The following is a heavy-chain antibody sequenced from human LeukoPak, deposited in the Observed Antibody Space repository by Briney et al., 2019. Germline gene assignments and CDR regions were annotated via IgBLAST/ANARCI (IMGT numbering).Heavy chain of an antibody. CDR3: ARTSGYFDWLLASEFDY. D-gene: IGHD3-9*01. V-gene: IGHV3-30-3*01. J-gene: IGHJ4*02. Sequence: PGGSLRLSCAASGFTFSSYAMHWVRQAPGKGLEWVAVISYDGSNKYYADSVKGRFTISRDNAKNSLYLQMNSLRAEDTAVYYCARTSGYFDWLLASEFDYWGQGTLVTVSS. CDR2: ISYDGSNK. CDR1: GFTFSSYA.